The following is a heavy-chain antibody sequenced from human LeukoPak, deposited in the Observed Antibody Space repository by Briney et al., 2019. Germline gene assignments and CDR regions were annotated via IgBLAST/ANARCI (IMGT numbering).Heavy chain of an antibody. J-gene: IGHJ4*02. V-gene: IGHV3-74*01. CDR1: GFTLRNYW. CDR2: ISSDGSRT. Sequence: GGSLRLSCVASGFTLRNYWMHWVRHAPGKGLVWVSHISSDGSRTTYADSVKGRFTISRDNAKNTLYLQMNSLRADDSAVYYCARAPTNWGRGTLVTVSS. CDR3: ARAPTN.